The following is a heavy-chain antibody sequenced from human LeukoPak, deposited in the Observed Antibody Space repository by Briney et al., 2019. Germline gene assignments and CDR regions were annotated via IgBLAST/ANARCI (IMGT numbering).Heavy chain of an antibody. Sequence: GGSLRLSCAASGFTFNNYAMNWVRQAPGKGLQWVSGITGSSGGTYYTDSVKRRFTISRDSSKNTLYLQMKSLRVEDTAVYYCAKDRFGYSVGWYFDPWGQGTLVTVSS. CDR1: GFTFNNYA. CDR2: ITGSSGGT. V-gene: IGHV3-23*01. D-gene: IGHD6-19*01. CDR3: AKDRFGYSVGWYFDP. J-gene: IGHJ5*02.